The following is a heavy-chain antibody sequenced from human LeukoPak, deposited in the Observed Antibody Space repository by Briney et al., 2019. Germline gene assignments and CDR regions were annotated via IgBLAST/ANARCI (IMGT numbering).Heavy chain of an antibody. Sequence: GGSLRLSCAASGFTFNDYAMHWVRQPPGKGLEWLSIISWNSGYIGYADSVKGRFTVSRDNTEDSVYVQMNSLRPEHTAFYFCAKVRGTYSSGFFFDSWGQGTLVTVSS. D-gene: IGHD6-19*01. CDR3: AKVRGTYSSGFFFDS. V-gene: IGHV3-9*01. CDR2: ISWNSGYI. CDR1: GFTFNDYA. J-gene: IGHJ4*02.